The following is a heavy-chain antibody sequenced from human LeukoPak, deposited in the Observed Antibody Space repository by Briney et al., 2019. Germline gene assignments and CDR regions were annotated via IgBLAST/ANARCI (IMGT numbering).Heavy chain of an antibody. CDR1: GFTVSAYW. CDR2: INQDGSDT. CDR3: AKGTLEY. Sequence: GGSLRLPCAASGFTVSAYWMSWVRQAPGKGLEWVATINQDGSDTFYVDSVKGRFTISTDNSKNSLYLQMNSLRAEDTAVYYCAKGTLEYWGQGTLVSVSS. J-gene: IGHJ4*02. V-gene: IGHV3-7*01.